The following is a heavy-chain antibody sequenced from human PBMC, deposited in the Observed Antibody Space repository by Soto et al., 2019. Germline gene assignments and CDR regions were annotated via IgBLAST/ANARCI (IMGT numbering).Heavy chain of an antibody. CDR2: ISASGGSA. J-gene: IGHJ4*01. CDR3: AGGGGWELLRWGEY. D-gene: IGHD1-26*01. Sequence: EVQLLESGGGLVQPGGSLRLSCAASGFTFSSYAMSWVRQAPGKGLEWVSGISASGGSAYYADSLKGRFTISRDNSKATLYLKRNSRRAENTAVYYGAGGGGWELLRWGEYWGHGTLVTVSS. V-gene: IGHV3-23*01. CDR1: GFTFSSYA.